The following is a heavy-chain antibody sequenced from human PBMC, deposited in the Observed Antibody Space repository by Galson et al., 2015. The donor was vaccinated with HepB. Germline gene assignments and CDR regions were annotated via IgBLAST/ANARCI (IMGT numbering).Heavy chain of an antibody. CDR1: GGSISSSSYY. D-gene: IGHD4-17*01. CDR2: IYYSGST. CDR3: ARPSAGYGDYDSGLMDAFEI. V-gene: IGHV4-39*01. Sequence: ATVSLACTVSGGSISSSSYYWGWIRRPPGKGLGWIGSIYYSGSTYYNPSLKIRVTISVDTSNNHCSLKLSSVTAADTAVYYCARPSAGYGDYDSGLMDAFEIWGQGTMVTVSS. J-gene: IGHJ3*02.